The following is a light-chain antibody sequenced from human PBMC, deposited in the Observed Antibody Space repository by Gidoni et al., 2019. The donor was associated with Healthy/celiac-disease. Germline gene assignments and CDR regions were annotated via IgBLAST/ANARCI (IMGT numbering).Light chain of an antibody. Sequence: DIQMTQSPSTLSASVGDRVTLTCRASQSISSWLVWYQQKPGKAPKLLIYKASSLESGVPSRFSGSGSGTEFTLTISSLQPDDFATYYCQQYNSYSTFGQGTKVEIK. CDR1: QSISSW. CDR3: QQYNSYST. CDR2: KAS. J-gene: IGKJ1*01. V-gene: IGKV1-5*03.